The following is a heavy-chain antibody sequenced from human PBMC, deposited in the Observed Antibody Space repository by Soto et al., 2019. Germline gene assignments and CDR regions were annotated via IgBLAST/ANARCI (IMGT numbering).Heavy chain of an antibody. CDR3: AKEGQQLGYNWFDP. CDR2: ISYDGSNK. J-gene: IGHJ5*02. D-gene: IGHD6-13*01. CDR1: GFTFSSYG. V-gene: IGHV3-30*18. Sequence: SLRLSCAASGFTFSSYGMHWVRQAPGKGLEWVAVISYDGSNKYYADSVKGRFTISRDNSKNTLYLQMNSLRAEDTAVYYCAKEGQQLGYNWFDPWGQGTLVTVSS.